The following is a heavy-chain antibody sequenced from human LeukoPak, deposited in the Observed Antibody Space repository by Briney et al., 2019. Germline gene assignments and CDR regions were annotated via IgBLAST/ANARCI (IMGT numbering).Heavy chain of an antibody. J-gene: IGHJ6*03. V-gene: IGHV4-39*07. D-gene: IGHD2-21*01. CDR1: GGSISSGTYY. Sequence: PSETLSLTCTVSGGSISSGTYYWAWIRQLPGKGLEWIGRIYHSGSTYYNPSLKSRVTISVDTSKNQFSLNLTSLTAADTAVYYCARERKAYSRMDVWGKGTTVTVSS. CDR3: ARERKAYSRMDV. CDR2: IYHSGST.